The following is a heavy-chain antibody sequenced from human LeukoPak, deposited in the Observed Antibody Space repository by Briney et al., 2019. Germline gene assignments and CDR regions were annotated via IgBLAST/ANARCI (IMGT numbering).Heavy chain of an antibody. J-gene: IGHJ6*03. CDR3: ARERVAAAGTWCYYYYMDV. CDR1: GYTFTSYY. V-gene: IGHV1-46*01. Sequence: ASVKVSRKASGYTFTSYYMLWVRLAPGPRLGWMGIINPSGNKKSYAQKFQSSVVRDRHTSTSTVYMELSRLRSDDTAVYHCARERVAAAGTWCYYYYMDVWRKGTTATDSS. D-gene: IGHD6-13*01. CDR2: INPSGNKK.